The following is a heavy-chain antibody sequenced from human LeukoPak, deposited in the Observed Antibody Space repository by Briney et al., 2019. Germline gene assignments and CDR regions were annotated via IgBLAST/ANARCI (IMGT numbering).Heavy chain of an antibody. CDR3: ARGMGGPDY. V-gene: IGHV4-59*01. J-gene: IGHJ4*02. Sequence: SETLSLTCTVSGGSISSYYWSWIRQPPGKGLEWIGYISYSGSANYNPSLKSRVTMSVDTSKNQFSLKLSSVTAADTAVYYCARGMGGPDYWGQGTLVTVSS. CDR2: ISYSGSA. D-gene: IGHD2-15*01. CDR1: GGSISSYY.